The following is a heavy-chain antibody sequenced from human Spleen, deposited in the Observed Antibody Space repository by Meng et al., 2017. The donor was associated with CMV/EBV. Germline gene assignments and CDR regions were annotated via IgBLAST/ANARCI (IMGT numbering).Heavy chain of an antibody. J-gene: IGHJ4*02. D-gene: IGHD3-10*01. CDR3: ARDRLEVRGAAFDF. CDR2: ISSGSGYI. Sequence: GGSLRLSCAASGFTFSSYSMSWVRQAPGQGLEWVSSISSGSGYIYYADSMKGRFTISRDNAKNSLHLQVNSLRAEDTAIYYCARDRLEVRGAAFDFWGQGTLVTVSS. CDR1: GFTFSSYS. V-gene: IGHV3-21*01.